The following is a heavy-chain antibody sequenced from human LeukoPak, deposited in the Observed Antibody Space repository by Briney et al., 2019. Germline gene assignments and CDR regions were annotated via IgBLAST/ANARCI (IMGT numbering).Heavy chain of an antibody. CDR2: INHSGST. V-gene: IGHV4-34*01. Sequence: PSETLSLTCAVYGGSFSGYYWSWIRQPPGKGLEWIGEINHSGSTNYNPSLKSRVTISVDTSKNQFSLKLSSVTAADTAVYYCARPTVAPYYYYMDVWGKGTTVTVSS. CDR1: GGSFSGYY. CDR3: ARPTVAPYYYYMDV. D-gene: IGHD4-23*01. J-gene: IGHJ6*03.